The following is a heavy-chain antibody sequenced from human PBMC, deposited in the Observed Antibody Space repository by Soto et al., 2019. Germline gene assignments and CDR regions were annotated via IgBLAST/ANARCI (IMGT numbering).Heavy chain of an antibody. Sequence: GASVKVSCKASGYTFTGYYMHWVRQAPGQGLEWMGWINPNSGGTNYAQKFQGWVTMTRDTSISTAYMELSRLRSDDTAVYYCARGSGFWSGPANWFDPWGQGTLVTVSS. J-gene: IGHJ5*02. CDR1: GYTFTGYY. CDR3: ARGSGFWSGPANWFDP. D-gene: IGHD3-3*01. CDR2: INPNSGGT. V-gene: IGHV1-2*04.